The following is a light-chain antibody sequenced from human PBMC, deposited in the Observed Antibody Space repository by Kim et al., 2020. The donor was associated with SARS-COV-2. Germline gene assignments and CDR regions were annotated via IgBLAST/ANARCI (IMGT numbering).Light chain of an antibody. V-gene: IGLV3-25*03. CDR3: QSADSSGTYYV. Sequence: SYELTQPPSVSVSPGQTARITCSGDALPKQYAYWYQQKPGQAPVLVIDKDSERPSGIPERFSGSSSGTTVTLTISGVQAEDEADYDCQSADSSGTYYVFG. CDR1: ALPKQY. CDR2: KDS. J-gene: IGLJ1*01.